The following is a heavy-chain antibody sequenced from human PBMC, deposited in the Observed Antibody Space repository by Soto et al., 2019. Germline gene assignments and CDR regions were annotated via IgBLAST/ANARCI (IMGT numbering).Heavy chain of an antibody. J-gene: IGHJ4*02. CDR3: ARGRRRGYPRFDY. V-gene: IGHV4-34*01. D-gene: IGHD3-22*01. CDR1: GGSFSGYY. Sequence: PSETLSLTCAVYGGSFSGYYWSWIRQPPGKGLEWIGEINHSGSTNYNPSLTSRVTISVDTSKNQFSLKLSSVTAADTAVYYCARGRRRGYPRFDYWGQGTLVTVSS. CDR2: INHSGST.